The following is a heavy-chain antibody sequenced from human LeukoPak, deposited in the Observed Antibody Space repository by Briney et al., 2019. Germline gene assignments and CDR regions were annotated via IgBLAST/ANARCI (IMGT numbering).Heavy chain of an antibody. CDR2: IRYDGNNK. V-gene: IGHV3-30*02. D-gene: IGHD3-3*01. CDR3: AKEAIFGVVITPYYFDY. J-gene: IGHJ4*02. Sequence: GGSLRLSCGASGFTFSNYGMLWVRQAPGKGLEWVAFIRYDGNNKLYADSVKGRFTISRDNSKNTLYLQMNSLRAEDTAVYYCAKEAIFGVVITPYYFDYWGQGTLVTVSS. CDR1: GFTFSNYG.